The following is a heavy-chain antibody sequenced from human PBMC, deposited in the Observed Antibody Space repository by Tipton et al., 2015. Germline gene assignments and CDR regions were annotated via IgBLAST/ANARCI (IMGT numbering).Heavy chain of an antibody. CDR2: IYHNENP. J-gene: IGHJ3*02. CDR3: ARRYSGGEAARDDAFDT. CDR1: GGSIGSGDYS. Sequence: TLSLTCAVSGGSIGSGDYSWSWIRQPPGKALEWIGYIYHNENPYFNPSLRGRIPISLYRPKNQFTLTLTSVTAADTAVYFCARRYSGGEAARDDAFDTWGPGTLVTVSS. V-gene: IGHV4-30-2*01. D-gene: IGHD2-21*01.